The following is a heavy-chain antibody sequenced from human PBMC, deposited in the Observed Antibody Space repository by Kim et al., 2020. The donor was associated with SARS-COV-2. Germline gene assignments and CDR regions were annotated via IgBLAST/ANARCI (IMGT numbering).Heavy chain of an antibody. J-gene: IGHJ4*02. CDR3: ARDPSWYADY. CDR2: ISSSSSYI. D-gene: IGHD6-13*01. CDR1: GFTFSGYS. V-gene: IGHV3-21*01. Sequence: GGSLRLSCAASGFTFSGYSMNWVRQAPGKGLEWVSSISSSSSYIYYADSVKGRFTISRDNAKNSLYLQMNSLRAEDTAVYYCARDPSWYADYWGQGTLVTVSS.